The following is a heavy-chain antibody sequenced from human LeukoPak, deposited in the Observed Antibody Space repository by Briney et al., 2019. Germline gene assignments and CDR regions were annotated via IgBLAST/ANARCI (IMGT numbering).Heavy chain of an antibody. CDR1: GGSFSGYY. J-gene: IGHJ4*02. V-gene: IGHV4-34*01. D-gene: IGHD2/OR15-2a*01. CDR3: ARALNSWRIFDY. Sequence: SETLSLTCAVYGGSFSGYYWSWIRQPPGKGLEWIGEINHSGSTYYNPSLKSRVTISVDTSKNQFSLKLSSVTAADTAVYYCARALNSWRIFDYWGQGTLVTVSS. CDR2: INHSGST.